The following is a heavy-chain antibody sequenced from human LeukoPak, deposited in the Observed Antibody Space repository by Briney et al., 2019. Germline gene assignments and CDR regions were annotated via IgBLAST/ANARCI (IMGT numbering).Heavy chain of an antibody. V-gene: IGHV1-18*01. J-gene: IGHJ3*01. Sequence: ASVKVSCKASGYTFTNYGINWVRQAPGQGLEWMGWISAYNGNTNYAQKVQGRVTMTTDTFTTTAYMELRTLRSDDTAVYYCASTYCGGDCYSGALWGQGTMVTVSS. CDR2: ISAYNGNT. CDR1: GYTFTNYG. CDR3: ASTYCGGDCYSGAL. D-gene: IGHD2-21*02.